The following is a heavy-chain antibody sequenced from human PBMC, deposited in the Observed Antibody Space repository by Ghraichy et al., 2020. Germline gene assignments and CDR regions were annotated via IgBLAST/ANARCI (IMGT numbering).Heavy chain of an antibody. J-gene: IGHJ4*02. CDR1: GFTFSSYS. CDR3: ASGGMINPEYSSSSSVDGDY. Sequence: GGSLRLSCAASGFTFSSYSMNWVRQAPGKGLEWVSSISSSSSYIYYADSVKGRFTISRDNAKNSLYLQMNSLRAEDTAVYYCASGGMINPEYSSSSSVDGDYWGQGTLVTVSS. CDR2: ISSSSSYI. D-gene: IGHD6-6*01. V-gene: IGHV3-21*01.